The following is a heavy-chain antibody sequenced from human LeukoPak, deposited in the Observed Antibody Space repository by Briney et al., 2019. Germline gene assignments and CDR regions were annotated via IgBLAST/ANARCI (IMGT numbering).Heavy chain of an antibody. CDR1: GFTFSSYW. D-gene: IGHD3-16*01. J-gene: IGHJ6*02. CDR2: IKQNGNVN. Sequence: GGSLRLSCAASGFTFSSYWMSWARQAPGKGLEWLASIKQNGNVNYYVGSVKGRFTISRDNAKNSLYRQMRNLRAEDTAVYFCARGGGLDVWGQGATVTVSS. CDR3: ARGGGLDV. V-gene: IGHV3-7*03.